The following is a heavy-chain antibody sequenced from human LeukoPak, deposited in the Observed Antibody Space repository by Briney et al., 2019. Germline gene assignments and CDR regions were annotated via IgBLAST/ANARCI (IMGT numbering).Heavy chain of an antibody. Sequence: GGSLRLSCAASGFTFSSYEMNWVRQAPGKGLEWVSYISSSGSTIYYADSVKGRFTISRDNAKNSLYLQMNSLRAEDTAVYYCARDGYSGYDDAFDIWGQGTMVTVPS. D-gene: IGHD5-12*01. CDR2: ISSSGSTI. J-gene: IGHJ3*02. CDR3: ARDGYSGYDDAFDI. CDR1: GFTFSSYE. V-gene: IGHV3-48*03.